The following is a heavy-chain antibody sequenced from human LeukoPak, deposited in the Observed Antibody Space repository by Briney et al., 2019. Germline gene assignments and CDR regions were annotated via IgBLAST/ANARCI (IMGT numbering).Heavy chain of an antibody. CDR1: GFTFSSYG. D-gene: IGHD3-16*01. Sequence: PGGSLRLSCAASGFTFSSYGMSWVRQAPGKGLEWVSAISGSGGSTYYADSVKGRFTISRDNSKNTLYLQMNSLRAEDTAVYYCATARGEWLPNLNWFDPWGQGTLVTVSS. CDR2: ISGSGGST. CDR3: ATARGEWLPNLNWFDP. J-gene: IGHJ5*02. V-gene: IGHV3-23*01.